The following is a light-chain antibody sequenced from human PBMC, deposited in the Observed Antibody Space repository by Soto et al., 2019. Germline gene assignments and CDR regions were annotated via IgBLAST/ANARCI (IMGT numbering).Light chain of an antibody. CDR2: SND. J-gene: IGLJ3*02. CDR3: AAWDDSLAWV. V-gene: IGLV1-44*01. Sequence: QSVLTQPPSASGTPGQTVSISCSGTSSNMRTNTVNWYQHLPGTAPKLIISSNDQRPSGVPDRFSASKSGTSASLAINGLQSADEAVYYCAAWDDSLAWVFGGGTQLTVL. CDR1: SSNMRTNT.